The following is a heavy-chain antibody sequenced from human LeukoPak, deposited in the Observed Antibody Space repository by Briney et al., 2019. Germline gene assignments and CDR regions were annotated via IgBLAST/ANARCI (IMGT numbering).Heavy chain of an antibody. V-gene: IGHV3-21*01. Sequence: GGSLRLSCAASGFTFSSYSMNWVRQAPGKGLEWVTSISSSSSYIYYADSVKGRFTISRDNAKNSLYLQMNSLRAEDTAVYYCARQVTGTPPYAFDIWGQGTMVTVSS. CDR3: ARQVTGTPPYAFDI. CDR2: ISSSSSYI. CDR1: GFTFSSYS. D-gene: IGHD1-1*01. J-gene: IGHJ3*02.